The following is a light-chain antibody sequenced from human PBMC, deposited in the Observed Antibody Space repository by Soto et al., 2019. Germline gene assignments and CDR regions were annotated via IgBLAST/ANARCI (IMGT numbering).Light chain of an antibody. CDR1: QSVSSN. CDR2: GSS. CDR3: QQYNNLPWD. Sequence: EIVMTQSPATLSVSPGERATLSCRASQSVSSNLAWSQHKPGQALRLRIYGSSTRANGIPARFSAGGSWTEFTVTISSLKSADFAVCYCQQYNNLPWDFGQGTTVEIK. J-gene: IGKJ1*01. V-gene: IGKV3-15*01.